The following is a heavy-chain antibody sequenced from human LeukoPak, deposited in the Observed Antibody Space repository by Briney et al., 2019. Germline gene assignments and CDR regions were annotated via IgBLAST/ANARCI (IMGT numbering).Heavy chain of an antibody. V-gene: IGHV3-7*01. CDR1: GFTFSSYW. Sequence: PGGSLRLSCAASGFTFSSYWMSWVRQAPGKGLEWVANIKQDGSEKYYVDSVKGRFTISRDNAKNSLYLQMNSLRAEDTAVYYCARGREWQWLVDLDYWGQGTLVTVSS. CDR2: IKQDGSEK. CDR3: ARGREWQWLVDLDY. D-gene: IGHD6-19*01. J-gene: IGHJ4*02.